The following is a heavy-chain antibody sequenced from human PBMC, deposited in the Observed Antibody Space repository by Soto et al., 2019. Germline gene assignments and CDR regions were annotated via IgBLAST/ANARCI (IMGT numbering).Heavy chain of an antibody. CDR2: IYYSGST. V-gene: IGHV4-30-4*01. J-gene: IGHJ5*02. Sequence: LSLTCTVSGGSISSGDYYWSWIRQPPGKGLEWIGYIYYSGSTYYNPSLKSRVTISVDTSKNQFSLKLSSVTAADTAVYYCARVRRKYGSGRYYHSWFDPWGQGTLVTLFS. D-gene: IGHD3-10*01. CDR3: ARVRRKYGSGRYYHSWFDP. CDR1: GGSISSGDYY.